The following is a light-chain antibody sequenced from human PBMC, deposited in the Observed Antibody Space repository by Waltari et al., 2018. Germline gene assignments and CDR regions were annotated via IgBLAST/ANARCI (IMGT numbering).Light chain of an antibody. CDR2: KVS. CDR3: MQGTHWPWT. V-gene: IGKV2-30*02. CDR1: QSLVHSDGHTY. J-gene: IGKJ1*01. Sequence: DVVMTQSPLSLPVTLGQPASISCRSRQSLVHSDGHTYLNWFHQRPGQSPRRLIYKVSNRDSGVPDRFSGSGSGTDFTLKISRVEAEDVGVYYCMQGTHWPWTFGQGTKVEIK.